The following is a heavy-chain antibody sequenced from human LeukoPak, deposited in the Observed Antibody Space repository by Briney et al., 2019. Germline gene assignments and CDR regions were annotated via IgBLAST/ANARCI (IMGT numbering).Heavy chain of an antibody. CDR3: AKETASDFGGAVDY. V-gene: IGHV3-23*01. Sequence: GGSLRLSCAVSGFTFNNYAMSWVRQAPGKGLEWVSAISGSGGSTYYADSVKGRFTISRDNSKNTLYLQINSLRAEDTAVYYCAKETASDFGGAVDYWGQGTLVTVSS. CDR2: ISGSGGST. D-gene: IGHD3-10*01. CDR1: GFTFNNYA. J-gene: IGHJ4*02.